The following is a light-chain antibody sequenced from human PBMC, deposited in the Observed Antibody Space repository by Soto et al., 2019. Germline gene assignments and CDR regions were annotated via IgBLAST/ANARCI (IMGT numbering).Light chain of an antibody. Sequence: EIQTTQSPSSVSGSVGDRVTITXRASPRITKWLGWYQQKPGKPPKLXXDSXSGLPRGGPSRFSGSGSGTDFTLTISSLQPEDFATYYCQQANSPPWTFGQGTKVDIK. CDR1: PRITKW. J-gene: IGKJ1*01. V-gene: IGKV1-12*01. CDR3: QQANSPPWT. CDR2: SXS.